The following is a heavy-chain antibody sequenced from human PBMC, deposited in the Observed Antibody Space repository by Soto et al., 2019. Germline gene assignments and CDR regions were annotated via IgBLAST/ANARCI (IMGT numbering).Heavy chain of an antibody. Sequence: SETLSLTCTVSGGSISSSSYYWGWIRQPPGKGLEWIGNIYYSGSTYYNPSLKSRVTISIDTSKNQFSLKLTSVTAADTAVYYCARSVFPWGQGTLVTVSS. V-gene: IGHV4-39*07. CDR2: IYYSGST. CDR1: GGSISSSSYY. CDR3: ARSVFP. J-gene: IGHJ5*02.